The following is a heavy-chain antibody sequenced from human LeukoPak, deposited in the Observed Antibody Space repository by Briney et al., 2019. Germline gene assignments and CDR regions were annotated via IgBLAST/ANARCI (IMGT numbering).Heavy chain of an antibody. CDR2: MNPYSGGT. Sequence: ASVKVSCKASGYTFTGYYMHWVRQAPGQGLEWMGWMNPYSGGTNYAQKFQGRVTMTRDTSISTAYMELRSLRSDDTAVYYCARDFNPSYYYGSGTKSKDAFDIWGQGTMVTVSS. D-gene: IGHD3-10*01. CDR3: ARDFNPSYYYGSGTKSKDAFDI. J-gene: IGHJ3*02. CDR1: GYTFTGYY. V-gene: IGHV1-2*02.